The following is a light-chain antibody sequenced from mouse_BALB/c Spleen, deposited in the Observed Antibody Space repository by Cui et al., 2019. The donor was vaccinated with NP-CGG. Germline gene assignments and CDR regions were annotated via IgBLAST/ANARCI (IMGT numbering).Light chain of an antibody. CDR1: TGAITTSNY. CDR3: ALWYSNHWV. Sequence: QAVVTHPPALTTSPGETVTLTCRSSTGAITTSNYANWVQEKPDHLFTGLIGGTNNRAPGVPARFSGSLIGDKAALTITGTQTEDEAIYFCALWYSNHWVFGGGTKLTVL. J-gene: IGLJ1*01. CDR2: GTN. V-gene: IGLV1*01.